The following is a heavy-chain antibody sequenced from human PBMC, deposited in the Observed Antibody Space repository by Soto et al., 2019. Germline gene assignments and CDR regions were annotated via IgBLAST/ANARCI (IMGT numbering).Heavy chain of an antibody. Sequence: SETLSLTCTVSGGSISSGDYYWSWIRQPPGKGLEWIGYIYYSGSTYYNPSLKSRVTMPVDKSRSQFSLDLSSVTAADTAVYFCAASYYGILTGHCVFDIWGHGTMVTVSS. V-gene: IGHV4-30-4*02. D-gene: IGHD3-9*01. CDR1: GGSISSGDYY. J-gene: IGHJ3*02. CDR3: AASYYGILTGHCVFDI. CDR2: IYYSGST.